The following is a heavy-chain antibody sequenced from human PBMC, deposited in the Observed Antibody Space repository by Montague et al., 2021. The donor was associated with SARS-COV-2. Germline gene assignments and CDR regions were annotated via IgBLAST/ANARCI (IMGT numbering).Heavy chain of an antibody. CDR1: GDSVSSNSAT. J-gene: IGHJ6*02. D-gene: IGHD1-1*01. Sequence: CAISGDSVSSNSATWNWVRQSSSRGLEWLGRTYYRSKWYNDYAVSVRGRVTINPDTSKNQFSLQLNSVTPEDTAIYYCTSGREGNYNVMDVWGQGITVTVSS. V-gene: IGHV6-1*01. CDR2: TYYRSKWYN. CDR3: TSGREGNYNVMDV.